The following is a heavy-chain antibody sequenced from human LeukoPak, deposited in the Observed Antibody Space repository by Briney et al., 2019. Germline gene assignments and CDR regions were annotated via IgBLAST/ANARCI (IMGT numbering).Heavy chain of an antibody. CDR2: INHSGST. Sequence: SETLSLTCAVYGGSFSGYYWSWIRQPPGKGLEWIGEINHSGSTNYNPSLKSRVTISVDTSKNQFSLKLSSVTAADTAVYYCAREARGSSDWSMPEYWGQGTLVTVSS. CDR1: GGSFSGYY. CDR3: AREARGSSDWSMPEY. J-gene: IGHJ4*02. D-gene: IGHD6-13*01. V-gene: IGHV4-34*01.